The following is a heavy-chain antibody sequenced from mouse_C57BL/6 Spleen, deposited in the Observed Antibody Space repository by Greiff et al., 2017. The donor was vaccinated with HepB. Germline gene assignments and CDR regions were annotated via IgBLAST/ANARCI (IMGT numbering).Heavy chain of an antibody. CDR1: GYAFSSSW. CDR3: ARSDPNWDVFDY. D-gene: IGHD4-1*02. Sequence: VHLVESGPELVKPGASVKICCKASGYAFSSSWMNWVKQRPGKGLEWIGRIYPGDGDTNYNGKFKGKATLTADKSSSTAYMQLSSLTSEDSAVYFCARSDPNWDVFDYWGQGTTLTVSS. CDR2: IYPGDGDT. V-gene: IGHV1-82*01. J-gene: IGHJ2*01.